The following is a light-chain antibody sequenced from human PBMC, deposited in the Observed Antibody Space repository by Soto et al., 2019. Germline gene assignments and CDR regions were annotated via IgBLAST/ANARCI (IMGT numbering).Light chain of an antibody. Sequence: QSVLTQPPSVSEAPRQRVTISCSGSSSNIGNNAVNWYQQLPGKAPKLLIYYDDLLPAGVSDRFSGSKSGTSASLAISGLQSEDEADYYCAAGDDSLNGPVLGGGTKLTVL. CDR1: SSNIGNNA. J-gene: IGLJ2*01. CDR2: YDD. CDR3: AAGDDSLNGPV. V-gene: IGLV1-36*01.